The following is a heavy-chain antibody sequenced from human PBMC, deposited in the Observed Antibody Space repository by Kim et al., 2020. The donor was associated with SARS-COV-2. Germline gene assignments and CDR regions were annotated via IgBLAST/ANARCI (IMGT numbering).Heavy chain of an antibody. CDR2: ISYDGSDK. CDR3: AKGLSTSTYPFDS. CDR1: GFIFSIYT. D-gene: IGHD1-26*01. V-gene: IGHV3-30*04. Sequence: GGSLRLSCTASGFIFSIYTMDWVRQAPGKGLEWVAFISYDGSDKYYAESVKGRFTISRDNSKNTLYLQMDSLRGEDTAIYYCAKGLSTSTYPFDSLGQGT. J-gene: IGHJ4*02.